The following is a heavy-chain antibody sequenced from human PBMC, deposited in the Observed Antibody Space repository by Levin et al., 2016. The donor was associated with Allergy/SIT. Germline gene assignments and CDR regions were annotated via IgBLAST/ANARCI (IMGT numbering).Heavy chain of an antibody. CDR3: ARDTVSNYPDWGMDV. V-gene: IGHV4-61*01. J-gene: IGHJ6*02. CDR2: IYYSGST. CDR1: GGSVSSGSYY. Sequence: SETLSLTCTVSGGSVSSGSYYWSWIRQPPGKGLEWIGYIYYSGSTNYNPSLKSRVTISVDTSKNQFSLKLSSVTAADTAVYYCARDTVSNYPDWGMDVWGQGTTVTVSS. D-gene: IGHD4-11*01.